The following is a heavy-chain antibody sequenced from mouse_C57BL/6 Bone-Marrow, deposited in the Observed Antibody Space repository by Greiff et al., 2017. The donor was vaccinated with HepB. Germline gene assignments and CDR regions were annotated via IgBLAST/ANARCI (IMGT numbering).Heavy chain of an antibody. CDR2: ISYDGSN. J-gene: IGHJ3*01. D-gene: IGHD2-5*01. CDR3: ARDSNYVRVAY. CDR1: GYSITSGYY. V-gene: IGHV3-6*01. Sequence: EVQLVESGPGLVKPSQSLSLTCSVTGYSITSGYYWNWIRQFPGNKLEWMGYISYDGSNNYNPSLKNRISITRDTSKNQFFLKLNSVTTEDTATYYCARDSNYVRVAYWGQGTLVTVSA.